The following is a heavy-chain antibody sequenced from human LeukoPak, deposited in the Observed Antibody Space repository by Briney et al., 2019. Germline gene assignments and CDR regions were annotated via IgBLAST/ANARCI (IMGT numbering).Heavy chain of an antibody. Sequence: GGSLRLSCAASGFSFSNYWMSWVRQAPGNALEWVANIKEDGSEKYYVDSVKGRFTISRDNAKNSLYLQMNSLRAEDTALYYCARDEFRPLGYWGQGTLVTVSS. V-gene: IGHV3-7*01. CDR2: IKEDGSEK. CDR1: GFSFSNYW. CDR3: ARDEFRPLGY. J-gene: IGHJ4*02.